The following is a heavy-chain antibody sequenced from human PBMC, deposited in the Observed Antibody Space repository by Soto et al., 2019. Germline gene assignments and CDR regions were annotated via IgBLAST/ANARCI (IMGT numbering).Heavy chain of an antibody. CDR2: ISYDGSNK. J-gene: IGHJ5*02. CDR3: AREERGWFDP. V-gene: IGHV3-30-3*01. CDR1: GFTFSSYA. D-gene: IGHD3-16*01. Sequence: GGSLRLSCAASGFTFSSYAMHWVRQAPGKGLEWVAVISYDGSNKYYADSVKGRFTISRDNSKNTLYLQMNSLRAEDTAVYYCAREERGWFDPWGQGTLVTVSS.